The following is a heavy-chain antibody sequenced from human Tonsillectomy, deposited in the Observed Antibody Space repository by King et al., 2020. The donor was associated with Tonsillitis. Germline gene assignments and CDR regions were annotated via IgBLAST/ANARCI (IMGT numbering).Heavy chain of an antibody. J-gene: IGHJ6*02. CDR2: INPNSGGT. Sequence: VQLVESGAEVKKPGASVKVSCKASGSTFTGYYMHWVRQAPGQGLEWMGWINPNSGGTNYAQKFQGRVTMTRDTSISTAYMELSRLRSDDTAVYYCARNGALMVYATLYYYGMDVWGQGTTVTVSS. V-gene: IGHV1-2*02. CDR1: GSTFTGYY. CDR3: ARNGALMVYATLYYYGMDV. D-gene: IGHD2-8*01.